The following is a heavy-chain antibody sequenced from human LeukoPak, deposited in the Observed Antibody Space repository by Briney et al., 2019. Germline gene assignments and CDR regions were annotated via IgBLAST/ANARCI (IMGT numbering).Heavy chain of an antibody. V-gene: IGHV3-30*04. D-gene: IGHD5-18*01. CDR2: VSDDGNNI. CDR3: ARQYSYGSDPPLDV. J-gene: IGHJ6*04. CDR1: GFTFSNYP. Sequence: PGGSLRLSCAASGFTFSNYPMHWVRQAPGKGLEWVAVVSDDGNNIYYADSVKGRFTISRDNSKNTLYLQTNSLRTEDTALYYCARQYSYGSDPPLDVWGKGTTVTISS.